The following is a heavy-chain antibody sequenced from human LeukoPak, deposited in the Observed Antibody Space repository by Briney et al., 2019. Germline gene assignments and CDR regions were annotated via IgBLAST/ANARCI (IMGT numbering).Heavy chain of an antibody. CDR3: AREEANSDFWSDYYTGGAFDI. J-gene: IGHJ3*02. D-gene: IGHD3-3*01. CDR1: GGSLSSGSYY. CDR2: IYTSGST. V-gene: IGHV4-61*10. Sequence: SETLSLTCTVSGGSLSSGSYYWSWLRQPAGKGREWIGYIYTSGSTNYNPSLKSRVTISVDTSKNQFSLKLSSVTAADTAVYYCAREEANSDFWSDYYTGGAFDIWGQGTMVTVSS.